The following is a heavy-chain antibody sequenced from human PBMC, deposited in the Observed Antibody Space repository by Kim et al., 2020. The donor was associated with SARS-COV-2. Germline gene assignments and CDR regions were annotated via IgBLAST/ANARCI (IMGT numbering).Heavy chain of an antibody. V-gene: IGHV3-30*04. J-gene: IGHJ6*02. CDR3: ARDLQRDGYNSYYYGMDV. CDR1: GFTFSSYA. CDR2: ISYDGSNK. D-gene: IGHD5-12*01. Sequence: GGSLRLSCAASGFTFSSYAMHWVRQAPGKGLEWVAVISYDGSNKYYADSVKGRFTISRDNSKNTLYLQMNSLRAEDTAVYYCARDLQRDGYNSYYYGMDVWGQGTTVTVSS.